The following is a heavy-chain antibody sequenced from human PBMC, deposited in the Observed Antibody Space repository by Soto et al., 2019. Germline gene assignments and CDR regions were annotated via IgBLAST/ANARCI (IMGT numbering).Heavy chain of an antibody. CDR1: GYTFTSYY. CDR2: INPSGGST. CDR3: ARDRITIFGVVIGWFDP. Sequence: QVQLVQSGAEVKKPGASVKVSCKASGYTFTSYYMHWVRQAPGQGLEWMGIINPSGGSTSYAQKFQGRVTMTRDTSTSTVYMELSSLRSEDTAVYYCARDRITIFGVVIGWFDPWGQGTLGTVSS. J-gene: IGHJ5*02. V-gene: IGHV1-46*01. D-gene: IGHD3-3*01.